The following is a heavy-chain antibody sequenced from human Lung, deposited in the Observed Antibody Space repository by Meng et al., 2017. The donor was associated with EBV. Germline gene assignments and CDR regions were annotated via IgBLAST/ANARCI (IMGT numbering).Heavy chain of an antibody. Sequence: QVELLHSGAEVKKPGASVKVSCKASGYTFTGYYIHWVRQAPGQGLEWMGWINPNTGGTKYAQKFQGWVTLTRDTSISTAYMELSRLRSDDTAVYYCARGRYELIWGLFDPWGQGTLVTVSS. CDR2: INPNTGGT. V-gene: IGHV1-2*04. J-gene: IGHJ5*02. CDR3: ARGRYELIWGLFDP. CDR1: GYTFTGYY. D-gene: IGHD1-1*01.